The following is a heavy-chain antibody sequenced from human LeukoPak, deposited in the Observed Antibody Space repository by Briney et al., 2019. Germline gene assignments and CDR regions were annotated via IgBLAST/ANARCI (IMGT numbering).Heavy chain of an antibody. CDR3: ARLPLGLHGMDV. J-gene: IGHJ6*02. Sequence: PSETLSLTCTVSGGSISSYYWSWIRQPPGKGLEWIGYIYYSGGTNYNPSLKSRVTISVDTSKNQFSLKLSSVTAADTAVYYCARLPLGLHGMDVWGQGTTVTVSS. D-gene: IGHD2-15*01. CDR1: GGSISSYY. CDR2: IYYSGGT. V-gene: IGHV4-59*08.